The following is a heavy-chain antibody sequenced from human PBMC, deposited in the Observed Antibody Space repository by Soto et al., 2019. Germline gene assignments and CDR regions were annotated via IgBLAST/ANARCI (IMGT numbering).Heavy chain of an antibody. CDR3: ARRWGGCFDY. CDR2: IYYSGST. Sequence: QVQLQESGKGLVKPSETLSLTCTVSGGSISSYYWSWIRQPPGKGLEWIGYIYYSGSTNYNPSLKSRVTISVDTSKNQFSLKLSSVTAADTAVYYCARRWGGCFDYWGQGTLVTVSS. V-gene: IGHV4-59*08. D-gene: IGHD3-16*01. CDR1: GGSISSYY. J-gene: IGHJ4*02.